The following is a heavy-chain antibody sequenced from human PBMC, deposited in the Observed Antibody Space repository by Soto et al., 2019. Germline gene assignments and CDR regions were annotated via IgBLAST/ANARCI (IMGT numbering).Heavy chain of an antibody. CDR1: GFSLTTYGVG. D-gene: IGHD3-16*01. V-gene: IGHV2-5*02. Sequence: SGPTLVNPTQTLTLTCTFSGFSLTTYGVGVGWIRQPPGKALEWLALIYWDDDKRYSPSLKSRLTITKDTSKNQVVLTMTNMDPVDTVTYYCARALGSWGAYYFDYWGQGTLVTVSS. CDR3: ARALGSWGAYYFDY. J-gene: IGHJ4*02. CDR2: IYWDDDK.